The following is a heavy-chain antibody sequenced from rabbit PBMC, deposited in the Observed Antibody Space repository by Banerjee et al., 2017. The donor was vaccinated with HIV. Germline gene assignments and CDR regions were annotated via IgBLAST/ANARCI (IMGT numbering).Heavy chain of an antibody. CDR3: AREVEIYTGVVGYGVPNYGMDL. J-gene: IGHJ6*01. CDR1: GFSFSNKAV. CDR2: INGVTGKA. V-gene: IGHV1S45*01. Sequence: QQQLVESGGGLVKPGASLTLTCTASGFSFSNKAVMCWVRQAPGKGLEWIACINGVTGKAVYASWAKGRFTFSKTSSTTVTLQMTSLTGADTATYFCAREVEIYTGVVGYGVPNYGMDLWGPGTLVTVS. D-gene: IGHD6-1*01.